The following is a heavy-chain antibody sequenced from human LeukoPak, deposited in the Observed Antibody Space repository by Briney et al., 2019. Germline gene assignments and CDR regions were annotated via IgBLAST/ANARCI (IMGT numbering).Heavy chain of an antibody. D-gene: IGHD3-10*01. V-gene: IGHV4-59*01. CDR2: IYYSGST. Sequence: PSETLSLTCTVSGGSISSYYWSWIRQPPGKGLEWIGYIYYSGSTNYNPSLKSRVTISVDTSKNQFSLKLSSVTAADTAVYYCARGYPSDYYGSGSYSKRSLDYWGQGTLVTVSS. J-gene: IGHJ4*02. CDR1: GGSISSYY. CDR3: ARGYPSDYYGSGSYSKRSLDY.